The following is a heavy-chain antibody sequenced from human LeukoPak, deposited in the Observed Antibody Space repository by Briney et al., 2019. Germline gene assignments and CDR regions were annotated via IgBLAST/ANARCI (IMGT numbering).Heavy chain of an antibody. CDR1: GFTFSSYA. Sequence: PGGSLRLSCAASGFTFSSYAMSWVRQAPGKGLEWVSAISGSSGSTHYADSVKGRSTISRDNSKNTLYLQMNSLRAEDTAVYYCAKDYDILTGSEYWGQGTLVTVSS. J-gene: IGHJ4*02. CDR3: AKDYDILTGSEY. D-gene: IGHD3-9*01. V-gene: IGHV3-23*01. CDR2: ISGSSGST.